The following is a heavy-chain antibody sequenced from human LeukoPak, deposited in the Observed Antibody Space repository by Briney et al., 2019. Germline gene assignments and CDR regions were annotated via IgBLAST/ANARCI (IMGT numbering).Heavy chain of an antibody. J-gene: IGHJ4*02. CDR2: IKEDGGEK. Sequence: GGSLRLSCAASGFTFTTYWTSWVRQAPGKGLEWVANIKEDGGEKYYVDSVKGRFTISRDNTKNSLYLQMNSLRAEDTAVYYCASLSSREDFDYWGQGTLVTVSS. CDR1: GFTFTTYW. D-gene: IGHD1-26*01. V-gene: IGHV3-7*05. CDR3: ASLSSREDFDY.